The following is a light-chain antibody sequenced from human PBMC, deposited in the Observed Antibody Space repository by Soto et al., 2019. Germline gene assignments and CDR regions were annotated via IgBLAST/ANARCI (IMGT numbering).Light chain of an antibody. CDR1: QSITNY. V-gene: IGKV1-39*01. J-gene: IGKJ4*01. CDR3: QQSNSSPPT. CDR2: AAS. Sequence: DIQMTQSPSALSASVGDRVTITCRASQSITNYLNWYQHKPGQAPNLLIYAASTLQAGVPSRFRGSGSGTDFTLTISSLKPEDFETYFCQQSNSSPPTFGGGTKVDIK.